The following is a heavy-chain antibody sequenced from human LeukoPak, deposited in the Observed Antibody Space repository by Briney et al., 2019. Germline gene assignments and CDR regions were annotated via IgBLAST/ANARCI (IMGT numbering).Heavy chain of an antibody. CDR3: ARGGDMATILDY. CDR2: IWYDGSNK. Sequence: GGSLRLSCAASGFTFSSYGMHWVRQAPGKGLEWVAVIWYDGSNKYYADSVKGRFTISRDNSKNTLYLQMNSLRAEDTAVYYCARGGDMATILDYWGQGTLVTVSS. CDR1: GFTFSSYG. J-gene: IGHJ4*02. V-gene: IGHV3-33*01. D-gene: IGHD5-24*01.